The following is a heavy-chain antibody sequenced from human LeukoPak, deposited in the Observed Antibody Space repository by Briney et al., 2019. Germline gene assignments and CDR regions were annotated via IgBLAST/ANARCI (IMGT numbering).Heavy chain of an antibody. Sequence: GGSLRLSCAASGFTFSSYSINWVRQAPGKGLEWVSRINSDGSSTTYADSVKGRFTISRDNAKNTLYLQMNSLRAEDTAVYYCARDNRMGATPDYWGQGTLVTVSS. CDR2: INSDGSST. CDR1: GFTFSSYS. J-gene: IGHJ4*02. V-gene: IGHV3-74*01. CDR3: ARDNRMGATPDY. D-gene: IGHD1-26*01.